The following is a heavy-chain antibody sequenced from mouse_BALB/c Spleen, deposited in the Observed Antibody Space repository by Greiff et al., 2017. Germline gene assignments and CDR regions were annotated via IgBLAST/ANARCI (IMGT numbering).Heavy chain of an antibody. V-gene: IGHV7-3*02. J-gene: IGHJ2*01. D-gene: IGHD2-4*01. CDR3: ARDSGDYDGYYFDY. CDR2: IRNKANGYTT. CDR1: GFTFTDYY. Sequence: DVTLVESGGGLVQPGGSLRLSCATSGFTFTDYYMSWVRQPPGKALEWLGFIRNKANGYTTEYSASVKGRFTISRDNSQSILYLQMNTLRAEDSATYYCARDSGDYDGYYFDYWGQGTTLTVSS.